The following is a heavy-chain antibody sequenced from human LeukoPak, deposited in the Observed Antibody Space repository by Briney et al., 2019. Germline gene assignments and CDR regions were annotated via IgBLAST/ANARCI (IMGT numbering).Heavy chain of an antibody. Sequence: GGPRRLPFEASGFTFITYGMSWAGRAQGKGLEWVANIKQDGREKYYVDSVKGRFTISGDSAENSLYLQMNSLRAEDTAVYYCARGRIAVAGTYIPSNWGPQLYYMDVWGKGTTVTVSS. CDR2: IKQDGREK. CDR3: ARGRIAVAGTYIPSNWGPQLYYMDV. J-gene: IGHJ6*03. V-gene: IGHV3-7*01. D-gene: IGHD6-19*01. CDR1: GFTFITYG.